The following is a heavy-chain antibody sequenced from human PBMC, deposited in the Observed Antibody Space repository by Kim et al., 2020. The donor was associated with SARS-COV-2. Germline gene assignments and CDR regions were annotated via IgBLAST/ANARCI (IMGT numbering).Heavy chain of an antibody. D-gene: IGHD3-10*01. V-gene: IGHV3-7*01. CDR3: ARELRQGEWVGELLYYYYYGMDV. Sequence: GGSLRLSCAASGFTFSSYWMSWVRQAPGKGLEWVANINRDGREKDYVDSVKGRFTISRDNAKNSLYLQMSSLRAEDTAVYYCARELRQGEWVGELLYYYYYGMDVWGQGTTVTASS. J-gene: IGHJ6*02. CDR2: INRDGREK. CDR1: GFTFSSYW.